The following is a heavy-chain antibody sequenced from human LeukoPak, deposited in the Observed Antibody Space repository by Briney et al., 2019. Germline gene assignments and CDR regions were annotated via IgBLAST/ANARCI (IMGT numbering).Heavy chain of an antibody. CDR3: ARDLKMGYSSGRYSWGTGSSNDY. V-gene: IGHV1-46*01. CDR2: INPSGGST. D-gene: IGHD6-19*01. Sequence: ASVKVSCKASGYTFTSYYMHWVRQAPGQGLEWMGIINPSGGSTSYAQKFQGRVTMTRDTSTSTVYMELRSLRSGDTAVYYCARDLKMGYSSGRYSWGTGSSNDYWGQGTLVTVSS. J-gene: IGHJ4*02. CDR1: GYTFTSYY.